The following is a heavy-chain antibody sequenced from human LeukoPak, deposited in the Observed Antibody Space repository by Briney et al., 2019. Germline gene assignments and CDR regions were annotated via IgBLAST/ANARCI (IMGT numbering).Heavy chain of an antibody. CDR1: GYTFTNYW. V-gene: IGHV5-51*01. Sequence: GESLKISCKGSGYTFTNYWIGWVRQMPGKGLEWMGVIYPGSSDTRYSPSLQGQGTISADKSISTAYLQWNSLKASDTAMYYCARQGGGSGYAHRSFWGQGTLVTVSS. CDR2: IYPGSSDT. J-gene: IGHJ4*02. CDR3: ARQGGGSGYAHRSF. D-gene: IGHD5-12*01.